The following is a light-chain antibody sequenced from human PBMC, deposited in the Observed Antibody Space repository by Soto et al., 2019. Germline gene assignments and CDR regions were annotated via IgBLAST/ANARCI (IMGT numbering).Light chain of an antibody. CDR1: QSVSSK. J-gene: IGKJ4*01. CDR2: GAS. V-gene: IGKV3-15*01. CDR3: QQYNNWPPAT. Sequence: EIVMTQSPATLSVSPGERATLSCRASQSVSSKLAWYQQKPGQAPRLLIYGASTRATGIPARFSGSGSGTEFTLTISSLQSEDFALCYCQQYNNWPPATFGGGTKVEIK.